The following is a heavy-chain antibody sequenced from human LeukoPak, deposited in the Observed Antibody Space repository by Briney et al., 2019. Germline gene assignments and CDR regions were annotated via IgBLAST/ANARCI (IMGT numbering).Heavy chain of an antibody. D-gene: IGHD5-12*01. Sequence: GGSLRLSCAASGFTFSSYAMHWVRQAPGKGLEWVAVISYDGSNKYYADSVKGRFTISRDNSKNTLYLQMNSLRAEDTAIYYCAKDDAWLRFLYWGQGTLVTVSS. CDR2: ISYDGSNK. CDR1: GFTFSSYA. CDR3: AKDDAWLRFLY. V-gene: IGHV3-30*04. J-gene: IGHJ4*02.